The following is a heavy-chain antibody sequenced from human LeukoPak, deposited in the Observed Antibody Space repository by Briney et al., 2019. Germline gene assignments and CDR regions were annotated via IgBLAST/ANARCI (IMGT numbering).Heavy chain of an antibody. V-gene: IGHV3-72*01. Sequence: GGSLRLSCAASGFTFSSYAMSWVRQAPGKGLEWVGRSRNKANSYTTEYAASVKGRFTISRDDSKNSMSLQMNSLKTEDTAVYYCAKDDLSGSGTWYVFDVWGQGTMVVVSS. CDR1: GFTFSSYA. J-gene: IGHJ3*01. CDR3: AKDDLSGSGTWYVFDV. D-gene: IGHD1-26*01. CDR2: SRNKANSYTT.